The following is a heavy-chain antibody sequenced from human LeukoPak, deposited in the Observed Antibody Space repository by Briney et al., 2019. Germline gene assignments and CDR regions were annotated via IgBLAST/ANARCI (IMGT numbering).Heavy chain of an antibody. D-gene: IGHD6-19*01. CDR2: ISYSGNT. V-gene: IGHV4-39*02. CDR3: ASRLVAGIISHAFDI. J-gene: IGHJ3*02. Sequence: SETLALTCTVSGGSIGSSNYFWGWIRQPPEKGLEWIRSISYSGNTYYNPYLKTRVSIYADTSKNYLSLELNSMTAADTAVYYCASRLVAGIISHAFDIWGQETLVTVSS. CDR1: GGSIGSSNYF.